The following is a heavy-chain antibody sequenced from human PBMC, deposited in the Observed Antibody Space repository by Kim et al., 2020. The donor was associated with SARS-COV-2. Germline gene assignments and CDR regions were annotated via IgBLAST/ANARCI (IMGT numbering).Heavy chain of an antibody. Sequence: NYAQKFQGRVTLTADESTSTAYMELSSLRSEDTAVYYCARAEPYSSRFDPWGQGTLVTVSS. CDR3: ARAEPYSSRFDP. J-gene: IGHJ5*02. V-gene: IGHV1-69*01. D-gene: IGHD2-21*01.